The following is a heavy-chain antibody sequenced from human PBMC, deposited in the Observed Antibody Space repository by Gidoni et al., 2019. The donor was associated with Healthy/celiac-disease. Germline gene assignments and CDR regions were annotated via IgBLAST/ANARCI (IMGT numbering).Heavy chain of an antibody. CDR3: ASTFFGELLYSDY. J-gene: IGHJ4*02. V-gene: IGHV3-21*01. D-gene: IGHD3-10*01. CDR1: GFTFSSYS. CDR2: ISSSSSYI. Sequence: EVQLVESGGGLVKPGGSLGLSCAASGFTFSSYSMNWVRQAPGKGLEWVSYISSSSSYIYYADSVKGRFTISRDNAKNSLYLQMNSLRAEDTAVYYCASTFFGELLYSDYWGQGTLVTVSS.